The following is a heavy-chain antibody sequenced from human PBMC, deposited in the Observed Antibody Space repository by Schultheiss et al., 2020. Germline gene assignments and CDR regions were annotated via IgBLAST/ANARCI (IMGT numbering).Heavy chain of an antibody. D-gene: IGHD6-13*01. V-gene: IGHV1-69*06. J-gene: IGHJ6*02. CDR1: GYTFTSYG. CDR3: ATGLVSWAGYSSSWYLPGGLYYYYGMDV. CDR2: IIPIFGTA. Sequence: SVKVSCKASGYTFTSYGISWVRQAPGQGLEWMGGIIPIFGTANYAQKFQGRVTMTEDTSTDTAYMELSSLRSEDTAVYYCATGLVSWAGYSSSWYLPGGLYYYYGMDVWGQGTTVTVSS.